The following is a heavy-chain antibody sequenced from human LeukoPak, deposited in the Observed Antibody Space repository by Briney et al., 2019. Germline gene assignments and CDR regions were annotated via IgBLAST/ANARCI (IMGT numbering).Heavy chain of an antibody. CDR3: ARTGEGTSYSWYFDY. CDR2: IYHSGST. J-gene: IGHJ4*02. D-gene: IGHD2-15*01. V-gene: IGHV4-4*02. Sequence: PSETLSLTCAVSGGSISSSNWWSWVRQPPGKGLEWIGEIYHSGSTNYNPSLKSRVTISVDKSKNQFSLKLSSVTAADTAVYYCARTGEGTSYSWYFDYWGQGTLVTVSS. CDR1: GGSISSSNW.